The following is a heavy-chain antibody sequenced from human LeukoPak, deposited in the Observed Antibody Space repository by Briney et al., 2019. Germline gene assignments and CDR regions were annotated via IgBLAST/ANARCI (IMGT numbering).Heavy chain of an antibody. CDR2: INPNSGGT. J-gene: IGHJ1*01. D-gene: IGHD3-10*01. CDR1: GYTFTGYY. CDR3: ARDGTYYYGSGSYQGYFQH. Sequence: ASVKVSCKASGYTFTGYYMHWVRQAPGQGLEWMGWINPNSGGTNYAQKFQGRVTMTRDTSISTAYMELSRLRSDDTAVYYCARDGTYYYGSGSYQGYFQHWGQGTLVTVSS. V-gene: IGHV1-2*02.